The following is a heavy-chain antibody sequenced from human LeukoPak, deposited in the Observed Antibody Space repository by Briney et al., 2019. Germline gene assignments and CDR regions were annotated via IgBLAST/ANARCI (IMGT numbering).Heavy chain of an antibody. CDR3: AKDYRGQDSLFDY. D-gene: IGHD3-10*01. V-gene: IGHV3-23*01. J-gene: IGHJ4*02. Sequence: GGSLRLSCAASGFPFSNAWMSWVRQAPGKGLEWVSGISETGGTTWHADSVKGRLTISRDNSKNTLYLQMNTLRAEDTAVYYCAKDYRGQDSLFDYWGQGTLVTVSS. CDR1: GFPFSNAW. CDR2: ISETGGTT.